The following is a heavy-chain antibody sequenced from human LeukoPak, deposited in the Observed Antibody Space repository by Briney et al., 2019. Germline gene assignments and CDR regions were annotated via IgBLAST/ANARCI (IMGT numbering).Heavy chain of an antibody. CDR3: ARDKLFGEVDP. CDR1: GGSISSNY. D-gene: IGHD3-3*01. Sequence: PSETLSLTCTVSGGSISSNYWSWIRQPPGKGLEWIGYIYYSGSTNYNPSLKSRVTISVDTSKNQFSLKLSSVTAADTAVYYCARDKLFGEVDPWGQGTLVTVSS. V-gene: IGHV4-59*01. J-gene: IGHJ5*02. CDR2: IYYSGST.